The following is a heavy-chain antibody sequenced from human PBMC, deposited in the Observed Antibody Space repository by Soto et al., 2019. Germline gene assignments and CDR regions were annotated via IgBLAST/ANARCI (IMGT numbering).Heavy chain of an antibody. CDR2: IKADGSEK. J-gene: IGHJ3*02. CDR1: AFTLSSYW. V-gene: IGHV3-7*01. D-gene: IGHD3-22*01. CDR3: ARDYEFGFEM. Sequence: EVQLVESGGGLVQRGGSLRLSCEASAFTLSSYWMSWVRQAPGKGLEWVANIKADGSEKYYVDSVKGRFTISRDNTKNSLYLQMSTLRPEATSIYYCARDYEFGFEMWGQGTLVTVSS.